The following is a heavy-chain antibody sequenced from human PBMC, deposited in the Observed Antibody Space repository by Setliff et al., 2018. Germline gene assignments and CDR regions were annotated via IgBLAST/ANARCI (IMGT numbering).Heavy chain of an antibody. CDR2: IRHDESDI. D-gene: IGHD3-3*01. CDR1: GFTFRGFA. V-gene: IGHV3-30*02. Sequence: GSLRLSCAASGFTFRGFAMHWVRQAPGKGLEWVAFIRHDESDIYYTNSVKGRFTVSRDNAKNSLYLQMNSLRAEDTAVYYCAKDGDYNFWSGYFRAYYYYYYMDVWGKGTTVTVSS. J-gene: IGHJ6*03. CDR3: AKDGDYNFWSGYFRAYYYYYYMDV.